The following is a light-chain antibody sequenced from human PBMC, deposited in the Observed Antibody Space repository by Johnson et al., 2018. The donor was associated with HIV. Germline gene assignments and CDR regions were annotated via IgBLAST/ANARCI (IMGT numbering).Light chain of an antibody. CDR1: SSNIGNNY. J-gene: IGLJ1*01. CDR3: ATWHSSLTSGGV. Sequence: QSVLTQPPSVSAAPGQKVTISCSGSSSNIGNNYVPWYQQLPGTAPKLLIYENNKRPSGIPDRFSGSKSATSATLGITGLQTGDEADYYCATWHSSLTSGGVFGTGTKVTVL. V-gene: IGLV1-51*02. CDR2: ENN.